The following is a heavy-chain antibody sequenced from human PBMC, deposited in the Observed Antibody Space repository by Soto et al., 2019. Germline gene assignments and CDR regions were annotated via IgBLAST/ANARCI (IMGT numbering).Heavy chain of an antibody. V-gene: IGHV3-72*01. J-gene: IGHJ4*02. CDR3: TRAIGFEYAGWAY. D-gene: IGHD2-8*01. CDR2: TRNKANSYTT. Sequence: CCAASIFAFSDHYMNCVRKTPVKGLEWVGRTRNKANSYTTEYAASVKGRFTISRDDPKNSLYLQMNSLKTEDTAVYYCTRAIGFEYAGWAYRCQGTLVPVSS. CDR1: IFAFSDHY.